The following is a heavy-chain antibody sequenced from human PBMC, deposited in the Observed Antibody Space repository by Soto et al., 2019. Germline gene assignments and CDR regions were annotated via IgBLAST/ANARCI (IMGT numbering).Heavy chain of an antibody. V-gene: IGHV3-21*01. Sequence: EVQLLESGGGLVNPGGSLRLSCATSGFTFSSYSMDWVRQAPGKGLEWVSSINPTSRYVFYADSVRGRFTISRDYAENSLHLQMNGLRGEDTAVYYCARHETRLTGYGFDIWGRGTLVTVSS. J-gene: IGHJ3*02. D-gene: IGHD3-9*01. CDR2: INPTSRYV. CDR3: ARHETRLTGYGFDI. CDR1: GFTFSSYS.